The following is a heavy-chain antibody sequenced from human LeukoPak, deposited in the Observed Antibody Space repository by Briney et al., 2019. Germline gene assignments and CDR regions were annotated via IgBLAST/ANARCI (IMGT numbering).Heavy chain of an antibody. CDR3: AREQVFWSGYIPASNFDY. Sequence: SETLSLTCTVSGGSISSYYWSWIRQPAGKGLEGKGLEWIGRIYSSGSTNYNPSLKSRVTMSVDTSKNQFSLKLNSVTAADTAVYYCAREQVFWSGYIPASNFDYWGQGTLVTVSS. J-gene: IGHJ4*02. CDR2: IYSSGST. V-gene: IGHV4-4*07. D-gene: IGHD3-3*01. CDR1: GGSISSYY.